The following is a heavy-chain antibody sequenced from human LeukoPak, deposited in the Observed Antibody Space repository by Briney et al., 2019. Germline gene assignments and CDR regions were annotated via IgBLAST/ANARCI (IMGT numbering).Heavy chain of an antibody. CDR1: GGSIRSSYYY. CDR3: ARAPSYFFWSGYHPLDY. CDR2: IYDSGST. J-gene: IGHJ4*02. D-gene: IGHD3-3*01. V-gene: IGHV4-39*01. Sequence: SETLSLTCTVSGGSIRSSYYYWGWIRQPPGKGLEWIGSIYDSGSTYYSPSLKSRVTISVDTSKNQFSLKLNSVTAADTAVYYCARAPSYFFWSGYHPLDYWGQGTLVTVSS.